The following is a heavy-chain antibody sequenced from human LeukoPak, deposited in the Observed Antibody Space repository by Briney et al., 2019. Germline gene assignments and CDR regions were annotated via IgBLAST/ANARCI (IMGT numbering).Heavy chain of an antibody. J-gene: IGHJ3*02. V-gene: IGHV4-39*01. D-gene: IGHD1-26*01. CDR1: GDSISSEDYW. CDR3: ARQRGHSRWAFDI. CDR2: IFYSGST. Sequence: SETLSLTCSVSGDSISSEDYWWGWIRQPPGKGLEWVGSIFYSGSTYYNGSLKRRLTISVDTSKNQFSLELSSVTDADTAVYFYARQRGHSRWAFDIWGQGRMVTVSS.